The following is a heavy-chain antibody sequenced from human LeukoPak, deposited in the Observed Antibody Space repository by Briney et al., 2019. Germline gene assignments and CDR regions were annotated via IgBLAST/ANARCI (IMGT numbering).Heavy chain of an antibody. J-gene: IGHJ4*02. Sequence: PSETLSLTCTVSGGSISSSSYYWGWIRQPPGKGLEWIGSIYYSGSTYYNPSLKSRVTISVDTSKNQFSLKLSSVTAADTAVYYCARDKARSFIGSGSFDYWGQGTLVTVSS. D-gene: IGHD6-19*01. V-gene: IGHV4-39*07. CDR3: ARDKARSFIGSGSFDY. CDR2: IYYSGST. CDR1: GGSISSSSYY.